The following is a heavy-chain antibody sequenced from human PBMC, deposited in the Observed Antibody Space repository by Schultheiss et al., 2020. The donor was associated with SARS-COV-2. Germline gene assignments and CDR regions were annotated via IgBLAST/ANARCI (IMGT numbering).Heavy chain of an antibody. Sequence: GESLKVSCKASGYTFTSYGISWVRQAPGQGLEWMGWISAYNGNTNYAQKFQGRVTMTTDTSTSTAYMELRSLRSEDTAVYYCATRSTVVTPGAFDYWYFDLWGRGTLVTVSS. CDR3: ATRSTVVTPGAFDYWYFDL. CDR1: GYTFTSYG. V-gene: IGHV1-18*01. D-gene: IGHD4-23*01. J-gene: IGHJ2*01. CDR2: ISAYNGNT.